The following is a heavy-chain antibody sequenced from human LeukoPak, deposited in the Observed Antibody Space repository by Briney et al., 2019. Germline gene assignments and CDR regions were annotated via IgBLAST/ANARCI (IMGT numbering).Heavy chain of an antibody. CDR3: ARNDGIYNWNDAGAFDI. Sequence: SGGSLRLSCAASGFTFSTYAMSWVRQAPGKGLEWVAVISYDGSNKYYADSVKGRFTISRDNSKNTLYLQMNSLRAEDTAVYYCARNDGIYNWNDAGAFDIWGQGTMVTVSS. D-gene: IGHD1-20*01. CDR2: ISYDGSNK. J-gene: IGHJ3*02. V-gene: IGHV3-30-3*01. CDR1: GFTFSTYA.